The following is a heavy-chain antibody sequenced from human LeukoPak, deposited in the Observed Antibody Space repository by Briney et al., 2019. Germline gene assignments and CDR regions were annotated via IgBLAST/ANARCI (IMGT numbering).Heavy chain of an antibody. V-gene: IGHV3-21*01. Sequence: GGSLRLSCAASGFAFSSYSMNWVRQAPGKGLEWVSSISSSSSYIYYADSVKGRFTISRDNAKNSLYLQMNSLRAEDTAVYYCARDRIAAAGTPDYWGQGTLVTVSS. CDR2: ISSSSSYI. CDR1: GFAFSSYS. J-gene: IGHJ4*02. D-gene: IGHD6-13*01. CDR3: ARDRIAAAGTPDY.